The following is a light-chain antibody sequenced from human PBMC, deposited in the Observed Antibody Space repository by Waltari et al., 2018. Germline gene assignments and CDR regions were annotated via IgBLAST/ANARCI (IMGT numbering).Light chain of an antibody. V-gene: IGKV3-15*01. CDR1: QSVNSN. J-gene: IGKJ2*01. CDR2: DAS. Sequence: EIVMTQSPGTLSVSPGERATLSCRASQSVNSNLAWYQQKPGQAPRLLSYDASTRATGIPARFSGSGSGTEFTLTISSLQSEDVAVYYCQRYNNWPPYTFGQGTKLEIK. CDR3: QRYNNWPPYT.